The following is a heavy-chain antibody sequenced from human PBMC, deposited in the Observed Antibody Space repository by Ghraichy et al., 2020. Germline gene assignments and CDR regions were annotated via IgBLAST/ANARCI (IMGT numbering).Heavy chain of an antibody. D-gene: IGHD5-24*01. V-gene: IGHV3-13*01. CDR2: IGTPGDT. J-gene: IGHJ4*02. CDR3: ARGRGDVYNLDY. Sequence: LSLTCAASGFPFSDYDLHWVRQATGKSLEWVSTIGTPGDTYYSDSVKGRFTISRENAKNSFYLQMNSLRVGDTAVYYCARGRGDVYNLDYWGQGSLVTVSS. CDR1: GFPFSDYD.